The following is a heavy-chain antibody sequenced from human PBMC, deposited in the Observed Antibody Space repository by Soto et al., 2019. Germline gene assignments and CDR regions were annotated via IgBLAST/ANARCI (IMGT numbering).Heavy chain of an antibody. CDR1: GFTFSSYA. J-gene: IGHJ4*02. D-gene: IGHD3-22*01. CDR3: AREIDRLLGY. Sequence: QVQVVESGGGVVQPGRSLRLSCAASGFTFSSYAMHWVRQAPGKGLEWVAVISYDGRNKYYEDSVKGRFTISRDNSKNTLYLQMNSLRAEDTGVYYCAREIDRLLGYWGQGTLVTVSS. V-gene: IGHV3-30*04. CDR2: ISYDGRNK.